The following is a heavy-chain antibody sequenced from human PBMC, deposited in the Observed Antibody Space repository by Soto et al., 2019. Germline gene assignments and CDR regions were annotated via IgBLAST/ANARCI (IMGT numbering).Heavy chain of an antibody. D-gene: IGHD2-2*01. J-gene: IGHJ5*02. V-gene: IGHV1-69*04. CDR3: AREGYERGLNWFDP. CDR1: GGTFSSYT. CDR2: IIPILGIA. Sequence: LVKVSCKSSGGTFSSYTISWVRQAPGKGLEWMGRIIPILGIANYAQKFQDRVTMTSDTSTSTIYIELNSLRDEDTAVYYCAREGYERGLNWFDPWGQGTLVTVSS.